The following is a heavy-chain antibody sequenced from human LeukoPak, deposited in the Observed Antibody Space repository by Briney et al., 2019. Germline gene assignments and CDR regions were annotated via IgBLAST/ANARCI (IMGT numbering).Heavy chain of an antibody. Sequence: PGGSLRLSCAASEFIFSSYGMSWVRQAPEKGLEWVSAISGGSGDTYYADSVKGRFTVSRDNSKNTPYLQMNSLRAEDTAVYYCAKGGSGGGNYYYGMDVWGQGTTVTVSS. D-gene: IGHD2-8*02. V-gene: IGHV3-23*01. J-gene: IGHJ6*02. CDR3: AKGGSGGGNYYYGMDV. CDR1: EFIFSSYG. CDR2: ISGGSGDT.